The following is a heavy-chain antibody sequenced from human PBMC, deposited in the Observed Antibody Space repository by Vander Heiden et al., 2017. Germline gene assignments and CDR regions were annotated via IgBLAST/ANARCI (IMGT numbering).Heavy chain of an antibody. CDR1: GFTFSSYS. CDR2: ISSSSSTI. D-gene: IGHD3-22*01. CDR3: ARDPPYYYDSSGYPPYYYYYYGMDV. V-gene: IGHV3-48*02. Sequence: EVQLVESGGGLVQPGGSLRLSCAASGFTFSSYSMNWVRQVPGKGLEWVSYISSSSSTIYYADSVKGRFTISRDNAKNSLYLQMNSLRDEDTAVYYCARDPPYYYDSSGYPPYYYYYYGMDVWGQGTTVTVSS. J-gene: IGHJ6*02.